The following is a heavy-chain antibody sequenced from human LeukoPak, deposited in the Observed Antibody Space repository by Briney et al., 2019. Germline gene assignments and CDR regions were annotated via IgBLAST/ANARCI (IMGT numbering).Heavy chain of an antibody. D-gene: IGHD3-3*01. CDR2: VHTSGSN. J-gene: IGHJ3*01. Sequence: SETLSPTCAVSGVSISPYYWAWIRQPPGKGLEWIGYVHTSGSNNQYPSLKSRVTISVDKSKNHFSLRLTSVTAADTAVYYCARLSAAVHLGAFDLWGQGTMVTVSS. CDR1: GVSISPYY. V-gene: IGHV4-4*09. CDR3: ARLSAAVHLGAFDL.